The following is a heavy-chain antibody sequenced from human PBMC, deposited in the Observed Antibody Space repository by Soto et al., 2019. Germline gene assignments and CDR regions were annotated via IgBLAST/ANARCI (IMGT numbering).Heavy chain of an antibody. V-gene: IGHV3-48*01. CDR3: ARDGFRRGDYIWGSYRYTIPFDY. CDR2: ISSSSSTI. Sequence: HPGGSLRLSCAASGFTFSSYSMNWVRQAPGKGLEWVSYISSSSSTIYYADSVKGRFTISRDNAKNSLYLQMNSLRAEDTAVYYCARDGFRRGDYIWGSYRYTIPFDYWGQGTLVTVS. D-gene: IGHD3-16*02. J-gene: IGHJ4*02. CDR1: GFTFSSYS.